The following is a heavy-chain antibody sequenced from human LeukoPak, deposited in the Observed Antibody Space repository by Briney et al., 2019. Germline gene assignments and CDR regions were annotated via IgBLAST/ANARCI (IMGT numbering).Heavy chain of an antibody. J-gene: IGHJ5*02. CDR2: IYYSGST. D-gene: IGHD2-2*02. Sequence: SETLSLTCTVSGGSISSSSYYWGWIRQPPGKGLEWIGSIYYSGSTYYNPSLKSRVTISVDTSKNQFSLKLSSVTAADTAVYYCAAYPPPIQYCSSTSCYTGWFDPWGQGTLVTVSS. CDR1: GGSISSSSYY. CDR3: AAYPPPIQYCSSTSCYTGWFDP. V-gene: IGHV4-39*01.